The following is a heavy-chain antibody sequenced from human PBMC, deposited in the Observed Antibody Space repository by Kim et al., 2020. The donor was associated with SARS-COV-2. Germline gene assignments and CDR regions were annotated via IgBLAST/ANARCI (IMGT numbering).Heavy chain of an antibody. V-gene: IGHV4-39*07. D-gene: IGHD6-19*01. CDR3: AREPAPYSNGWALYYFDY. CDR2: IYYSGST. CDR1: GGSISSSSYY. Sequence: SETLSLTCTVSGGSISSSSYYWGWIRQPPGKGLQWIGSIYYSGSTYHNPSLRSRVTTSVDTSNNQFSLKLSSVTAADTAVYYCAREPAPYSNGWALYYFDYWGQGTLVTVSS. J-gene: IGHJ4*02.